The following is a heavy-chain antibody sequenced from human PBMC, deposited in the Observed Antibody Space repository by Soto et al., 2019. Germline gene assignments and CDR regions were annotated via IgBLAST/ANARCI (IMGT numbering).Heavy chain of an antibody. CDR1: GFTFSNAW. CDR2: IKSKTDGGTT. D-gene: IGHD1-26*01. CDR3: TLSGIVGSTSGY. V-gene: IGHV3-15*01. Sequence: PGGSLRLSCAASGFTFSNAWMSWVRQAPGKGLEWVGRIKSKTDGGTTDYAAPVKGRFTISRDDSKNTLYLQMHSLKTEGTAVHYCTLSGIVGSTSGYWGLVTLVTVSS. J-gene: IGHJ4*02.